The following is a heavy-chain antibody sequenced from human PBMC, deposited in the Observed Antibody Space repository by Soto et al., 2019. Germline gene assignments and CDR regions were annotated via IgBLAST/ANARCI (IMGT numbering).Heavy chain of an antibody. V-gene: IGHV4-30-4*02. CDR3: ARYGSGSSVWFDP. CDR1: GGSISSGDYY. D-gene: IGHD3-10*01. J-gene: IGHJ5*02. CDR2: IYYSGST. Sequence: SETLSLTCSVSGGSISSGDYYWNWIRQPPGKGLEWIGHIYYSGSTYYNSSLKSRVTISLDTSKNQFSLKLSSVTAADTAVYYCARYGSGSSVWFDPWGQGTLVTVYS.